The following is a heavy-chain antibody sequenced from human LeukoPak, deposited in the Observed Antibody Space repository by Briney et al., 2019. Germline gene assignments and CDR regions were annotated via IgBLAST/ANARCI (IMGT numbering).Heavy chain of an antibody. D-gene: IGHD3-10*01. Sequence: PGGSLRLSCAAPGFSVTSNYMTWVRQAPGKGLGWVSVIHSGGRAYYADSVKGRFTTSRDNSKNTLDLRMNSLSVEDTAVYYCVGVESITMVRGASGDVWGKGTTVTVSS. CDR3: VGVESITMVRGASGDV. CDR2: IHSGGRA. V-gene: IGHV3-66*02. CDR1: GFSVTSNY. J-gene: IGHJ6*04.